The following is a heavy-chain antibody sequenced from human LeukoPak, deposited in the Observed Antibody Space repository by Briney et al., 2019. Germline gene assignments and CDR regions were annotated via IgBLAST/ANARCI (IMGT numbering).Heavy chain of an antibody. Sequence: SAPALVKPTQTLTLTCTFSGFSLSPSRMRVSWICQPPGKALEWLARNDWDDDQFYSTSLKTRLTISNDATKNQVVLTMTNMDPVDTATYYCARSYYYDSSGYYPSNFDYWGQGTLVTVSS. D-gene: IGHD3-22*01. J-gene: IGHJ4*02. CDR1: GFSLSPSRMR. CDR3: ARSYYYDSSGYYPSNFDY. V-gene: IGHV2-70*04. CDR2: NDWDDDQ.